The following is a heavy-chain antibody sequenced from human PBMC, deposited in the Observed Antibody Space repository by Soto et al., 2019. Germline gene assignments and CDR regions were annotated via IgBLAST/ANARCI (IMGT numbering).Heavy chain of an antibody. CDR2: ISYDGSNK. V-gene: IGHV3-30*18. Sequence: GGSLRLSCAASGFTFSSYGMHWVRQAPGKGLEWVAVISYDGSNKYYADSVKGRFTISRDNSKNTLYLQMNSLGAEDTAVYYCAKGLCTNGVCYRDLGYYYGMDVWGQGTTVTVSS. CDR1: GFTFSSYG. J-gene: IGHJ6*02. CDR3: AKGLCTNGVCYRDLGYYYGMDV. D-gene: IGHD2-8*01.